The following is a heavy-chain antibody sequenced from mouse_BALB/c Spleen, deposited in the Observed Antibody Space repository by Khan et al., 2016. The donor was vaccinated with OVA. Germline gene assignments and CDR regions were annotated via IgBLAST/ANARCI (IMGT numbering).Heavy chain of an antibody. J-gene: IGHJ2*01. Sequence: EVQLQESGPGLVKPSQSLSLTCTVTGSSITSDYAWNWIRQFPGNRLEWMAYISYSGRTSYNPSLKSRISITRDTSKNQFFLQLNSVTTADTATYYCARSVTITTVVATDFVYWGQGTTLTVSS. V-gene: IGHV3-2*02. CDR2: ISYSGRT. D-gene: IGHD1-1*01. CDR3: ARSVTITTVVATDFVY. CDR1: GSSITSDYA.